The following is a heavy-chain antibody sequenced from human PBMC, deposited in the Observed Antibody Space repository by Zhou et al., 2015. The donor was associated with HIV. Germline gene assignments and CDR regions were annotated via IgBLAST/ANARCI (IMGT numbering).Heavy chain of an antibody. CDR2: IDTNTGNP. CDR1: GYTFSNYT. Sequence: QVHLVQSGSQLKGPGASVKVSCKASGYTFSNYTINWVRQAPGQGLEWMGCIDTNTGNPIYAQDFPGRFVFSLDTSVATSYLLITSLKPDDTAIYYCARAPGNGVVPTAIGWFDPWGQGTRVTVSA. D-gene: IGHD2-2*01. V-gene: IGHV7-4-1*02. CDR3: ARAPGNGVVPTAIGWFDP. J-gene: IGHJ5*02.